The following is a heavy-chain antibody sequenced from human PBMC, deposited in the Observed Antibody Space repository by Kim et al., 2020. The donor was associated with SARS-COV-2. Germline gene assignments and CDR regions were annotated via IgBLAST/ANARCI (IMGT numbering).Heavy chain of an antibody. CDR1: GYTFTSQG. CDR3: ARDGGITRGIDV. D-gene: IGHD1-7*01. J-gene: IGHJ6*01. V-gene: IGHV1-18*01. Sequence: ASVKVSCKASGYTFTSQGINWVRQAPGPGPEWMGWISPLNGKTKFAQKFQGRVVMTRETSTTTVEMELRSLTSDDTAVYYCARDGGITRGIDVWGQGTPV. CDR2: ISPLNGKT.